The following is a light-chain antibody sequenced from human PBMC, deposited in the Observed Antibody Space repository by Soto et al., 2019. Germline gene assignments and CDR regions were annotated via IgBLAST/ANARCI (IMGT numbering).Light chain of an antibody. CDR2: EAS. V-gene: IGKV1-5*03. CDR3: QQCHSYSLT. Sequence: DIQMTQSPSSLFASVGDRVTITCRASQSIRSRLAWYQQKPGKAPKLLIYEASSLESGVPSRFSGRGSGTEFTLTITSLQPDDSATYYCQQCHSYSLTFGGGTKVDIK. CDR1: QSIRSR. J-gene: IGKJ4*01.